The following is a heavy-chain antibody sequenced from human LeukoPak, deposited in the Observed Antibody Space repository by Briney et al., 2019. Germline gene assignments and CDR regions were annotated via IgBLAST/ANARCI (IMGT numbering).Heavy chain of an antibody. CDR1: GFTFSSYA. CDR2: ISGSGGST. J-gene: IGHJ3*01. Sequence: PGRSLRLSCAASGFTFSSYAMSWVRQAPGKGLEWVSAISGSGGSTYYADSVKGRFTISRDNSENTVYLQMNSLRAEDTAMYYSARVYSGTYHDAFDLWGQGTLVTVSS. V-gene: IGHV3-23*01. CDR3: ARVYSGTYHDAFDL. D-gene: IGHD1-26*01.